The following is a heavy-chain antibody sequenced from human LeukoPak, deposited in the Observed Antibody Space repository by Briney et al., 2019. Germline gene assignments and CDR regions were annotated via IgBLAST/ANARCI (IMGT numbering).Heavy chain of an antibody. CDR3: ARAYGYYYYMDV. CDR1: GGSISGGSYY. Sequence: SETLSLTCTVSGGSISGGSYYWSWIRQPAGRGLEYIGRVYSSGTTTYNPSLKSRVTISRDTSKNQLFLKLRSVTAADTAVYYCARAYGYYYYMDVWGKGTTVTVSS. J-gene: IGHJ6*03. D-gene: IGHD3-16*01. CDR2: VYSSGTT. V-gene: IGHV4-61*02.